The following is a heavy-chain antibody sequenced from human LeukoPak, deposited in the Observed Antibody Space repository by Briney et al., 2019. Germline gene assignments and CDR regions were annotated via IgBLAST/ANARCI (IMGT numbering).Heavy chain of an antibody. CDR3: ARDYIIVAGHG. Sequence: GGSLRLSCATSGFPFSNYWMSWVRQAPGKGLEWVAYINLDGSEKDYVDSVKGRFTISRDNAKNSLYLQMNALRAEDTAVYYYARDYIIVAGHGWGQGTLVTVSS. CDR1: GFPFSNYW. J-gene: IGHJ4*02. V-gene: IGHV3-7*01. D-gene: IGHD5-12*01. CDR2: INLDGSEK.